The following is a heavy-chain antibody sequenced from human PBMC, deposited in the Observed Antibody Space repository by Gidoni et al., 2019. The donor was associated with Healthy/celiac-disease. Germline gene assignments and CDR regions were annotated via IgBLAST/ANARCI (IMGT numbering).Heavy chain of an antibody. CDR1: GFTFSSYA. D-gene: IGHD2-2*01. Sequence: EVQLLESGGGLVQPGGSLRLSCAASGFTFSSYAMRWVRQAPGKGLEWVSAISGSGGSTYYADSVKGRVTISRDNSKNTLYLQMNSLRAEDTAVYYCAKGFREGVVPAAKGSWGQGTLVTVSS. CDR2: ISGSGGST. V-gene: IGHV3-23*01. J-gene: IGHJ4*02. CDR3: AKGFREGVVPAAKGS.